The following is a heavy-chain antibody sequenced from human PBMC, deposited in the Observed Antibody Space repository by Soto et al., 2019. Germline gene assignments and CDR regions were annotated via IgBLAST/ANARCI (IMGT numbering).Heavy chain of an antibody. CDR2: VHHSWGS. V-gene: IGHV4-59*08. CDR3: ARQGFGPLHGLVDV. Sequence: SETLSLTCTVSGGSINSYYWSWIRQSPGKRMEWIGYVHHSWGSSYNPSLQSRVAISLDTSKSQFSLKVTSVTATDTAVYYCARQGFGPLHGLVDVWGQGTTVTVSS. D-gene: IGHD3-10*01. CDR1: GGSINSYY. J-gene: IGHJ6*02.